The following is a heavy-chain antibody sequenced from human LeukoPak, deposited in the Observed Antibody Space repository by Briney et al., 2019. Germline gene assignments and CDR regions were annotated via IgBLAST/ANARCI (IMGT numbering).Heavy chain of an antibody. Sequence: SSVNVSCKASVCTFISYPCNWLRQARGQGLAGMGGIIPIFGTSNYAQKFQGRVTITAEESTRTAYMELSSLRSEDTAVYYCAGGRSSELLWFGELNYWGQGTLVTVSS. J-gene: IGHJ4*02. D-gene: IGHD3-10*01. CDR1: VCTFISYP. V-gene: IGHV1-69*13. CDR2: IIPIFGTS. CDR3: AGGRSSELLWFGELNY.